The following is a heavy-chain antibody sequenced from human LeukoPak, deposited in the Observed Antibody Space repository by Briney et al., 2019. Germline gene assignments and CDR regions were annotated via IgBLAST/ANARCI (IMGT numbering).Heavy chain of an antibody. Sequence: PSQTLSLTCTVSGGSMSSYYWSWIPQRPGMGLVWIVYIYYSGSTNYNPSLKSRVPISVDTSKNQFSLKLSSVTAADTAVYYCARFQTLYGALDYWGQGTLVTVSS. J-gene: IGHJ4*02. CDR3: ARFQTLYGALDY. CDR1: GGSMSSYY. D-gene: IGHD4-17*01. CDR2: IYYSGST. V-gene: IGHV4-59*01.